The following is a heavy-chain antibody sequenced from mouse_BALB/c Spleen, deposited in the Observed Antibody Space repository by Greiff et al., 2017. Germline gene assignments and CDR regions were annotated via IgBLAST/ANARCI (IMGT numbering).Heavy chain of an antibody. CDR2: IWSGGST. CDR3: ARSLSAFFDY. Sequence: VHLVESGPGLVQPSQSLSITCTVSGFSLTSYGVHWVRQSPGKGLEWLGVIWSGGSTDYNAAFISRLSISKDNSKSQVFFKMNSLQANDTAIYYCARSLSAFFDYWGQGTLVTVSA. V-gene: IGHV2-2*02. CDR1: GFSLTSYG. J-gene: IGHJ3*01. D-gene: IGHD3-1*01.